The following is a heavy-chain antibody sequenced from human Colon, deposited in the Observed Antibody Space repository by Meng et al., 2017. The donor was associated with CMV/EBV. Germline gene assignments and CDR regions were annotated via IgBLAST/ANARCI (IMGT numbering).Heavy chain of an antibody. D-gene: IGHD2-2*01. CDR2: ISYDGSSK. V-gene: IGHV3-30*04. Sequence: GGSLRLSCAASGFTLSSFAMHWVRQAPGKGLEWVAVISYDGSSKYYADSVKGRFTIANDNSKNTLYLQMNSLRAEDTAVYYCARDHYCSSTSCQPVLFDYWGQGTLVTVS. J-gene: IGHJ4*02. CDR1: GFTLSSFA. CDR3: ARDHYCSSTSCQPVLFDY.